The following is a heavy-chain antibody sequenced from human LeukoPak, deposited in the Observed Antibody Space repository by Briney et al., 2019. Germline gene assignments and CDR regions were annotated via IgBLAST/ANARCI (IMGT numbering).Heavy chain of an antibody. Sequence: GRSLRLSCAASGFTFSSYAMHWVRQAPGKGLEWVAVISYDGSNKYYADSVKGRFTISRDNSKNTLYLQMNSLRAEDTAVYYCARDLLSVPYYDFWSGYLGAFDYWGQGTLVTVSS. CDR2: ISYDGSNK. V-gene: IGHV3-30-3*01. J-gene: IGHJ4*02. D-gene: IGHD3-3*01. CDR1: GFTFSSYA. CDR3: ARDLLSVPYYDFWSGYLGAFDY.